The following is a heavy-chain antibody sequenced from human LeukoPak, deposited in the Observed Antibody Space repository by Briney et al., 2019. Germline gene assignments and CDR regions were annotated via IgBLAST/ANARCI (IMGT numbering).Heavy chain of an antibody. CDR1: GYTFTGYY. CDR2: INPNSGGT. CDR3: ARDLLWFGEFDY. Sequence: ASVKVSCKASGYTFTGYYMHWVRQAPGQGLEWMGWINPNSGGTNYAQKFQGRVTVTRDTSISTAYMELSRLRSDDTAVYYCARDLLWFGEFDYWGQGTLVTVSS. D-gene: IGHD3-10*01. J-gene: IGHJ4*02. V-gene: IGHV1-2*02.